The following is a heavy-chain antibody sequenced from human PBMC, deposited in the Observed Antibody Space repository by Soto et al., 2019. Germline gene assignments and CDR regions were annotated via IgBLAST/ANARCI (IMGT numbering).Heavy chain of an antibody. CDR3: ARDESFSAWDGSSRASYYYYGMDV. CDR1: GGSISSGDYF. J-gene: IGHJ6*02. Sequence: PSETLSLTCTVSGGSISSGDYFWSWIRQPPGKGLEWIGYIYYSGSTYYNPSLKSRVTISVDTSKNQFSLKLSSVTAADTAVYYCARDESFSAWDGSSRASYYYYGMDVWGQGTTVTSP. CDR2: IYYSGST. V-gene: IGHV4-30-4*01. D-gene: IGHD3-10*01.